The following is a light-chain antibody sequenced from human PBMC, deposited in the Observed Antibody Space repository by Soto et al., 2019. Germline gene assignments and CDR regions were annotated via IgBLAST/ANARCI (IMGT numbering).Light chain of an antibody. CDR3: RAHAGSTNPFA. CDR1: SSDIGAYNF. V-gene: IGLV2-8*01. J-gene: IGLJ2*01. CDR2: EVY. Sequence: QSALTQPPSASGSPGQSVTISCTGSSSDIGAYNFVSWYQQHPGKAPKVIISEVYKRPSGVPSRFSGSKSGNTASLTISGPQADDEADYYCRAHAGSTNPFAFGGGTKVTVL.